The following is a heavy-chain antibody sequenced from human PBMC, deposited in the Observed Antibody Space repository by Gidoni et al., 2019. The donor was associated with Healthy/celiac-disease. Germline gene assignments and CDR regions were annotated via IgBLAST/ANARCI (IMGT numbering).Heavy chain of an antibody. D-gene: IGHD3-10*01. CDR1: GYIFTSYY. V-gene: IGHV1-46*01. J-gene: IGHJ5*02. CDR2: INPSGGST. Sequence: QVQLVQSGAEVKKPGASVQVSCKASGYIFTSYYMHWVRQAPGQGLEWMGIINPSGGSTSYAQKFQGRVTMTRDTSTSTVYMELSSLRSEDTARYYCARDNLRGGGFDPWGQGTLVTVSS. CDR3: ARDNLRGGGFDP.